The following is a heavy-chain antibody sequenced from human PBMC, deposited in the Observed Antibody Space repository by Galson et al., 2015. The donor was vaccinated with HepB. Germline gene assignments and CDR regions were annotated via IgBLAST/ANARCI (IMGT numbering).Heavy chain of an antibody. J-gene: IGHJ3*02. CDR2: IWYDGSNK. V-gene: IGHV3-33*08. CDR3: ARAVNIAYAFDI. CDR1: GFTFSSYG. Sequence: SLRLSCAASGFTFSSYGMHWVRQAPGKGLEWVAVIWYDGSNKYYADSVKGRFTISRDNSKNTLYLQMNSLRAEDTAVYYCARAVNIAYAFDIWGQGTMVTVSS. D-gene: IGHD5-12*01.